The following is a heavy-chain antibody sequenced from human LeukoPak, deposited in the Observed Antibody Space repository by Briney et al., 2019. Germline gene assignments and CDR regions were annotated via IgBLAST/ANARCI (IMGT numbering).Heavy chain of an antibody. CDR1: GSTFSSYW. Sequence: GGSLRLSCAASGSTFSSYWMHWVRQAPGKGLVWVSRINTDGSSTSYADSVKGRFTISRDNAKNTLYLQMNSLRAEDTAVYYCARGYYDSSGYYFDYWGQGTLVTVSS. V-gene: IGHV3-74*01. CDR2: INTDGSST. J-gene: IGHJ4*02. CDR3: ARGYYDSSGYYFDY. D-gene: IGHD3-22*01.